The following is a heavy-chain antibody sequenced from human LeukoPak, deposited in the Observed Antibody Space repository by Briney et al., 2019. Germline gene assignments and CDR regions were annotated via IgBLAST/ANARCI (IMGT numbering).Heavy chain of an antibody. CDR1: GYTFTAYY. Sequence: ASVKVSCKASGYTFTAYYIHWVRQAPGQGLEWMGWINANSGGTNYAQKFQGRVTMTRDTTITTAYMELSGLRSDDTAVYYCARVATIAGTGYFYYFDYWGQGTLVTVSS. CDR3: ARVATIAGTGYFYYFDY. D-gene: IGHD5-12*01. CDR2: INANSGGT. J-gene: IGHJ4*02. V-gene: IGHV1-2*02.